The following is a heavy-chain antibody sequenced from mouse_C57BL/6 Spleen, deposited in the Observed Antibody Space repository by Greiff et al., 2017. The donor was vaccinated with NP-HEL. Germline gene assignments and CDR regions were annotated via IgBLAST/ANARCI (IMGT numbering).Heavy chain of an antibody. CDR1: GYTFTSYD. D-gene: IGHD2-3*01. CDR2: IYPRDGST. Sequence: VQLQQSGPELVKPGASVKLSCKASGYTFTSYDINWVKQRPGQGLEWIGWIYPRDGSTKYNEKFKVKATLTVDTSSSTAYMELHSLTSEDSAVYFCATGDDGYYVDYWGQGTTLTVSS. CDR3: ATGDDGYYVDY. J-gene: IGHJ2*01. V-gene: IGHV1-85*01.